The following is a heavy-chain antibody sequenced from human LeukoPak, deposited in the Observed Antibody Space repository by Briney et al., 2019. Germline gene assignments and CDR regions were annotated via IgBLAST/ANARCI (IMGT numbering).Heavy chain of an antibody. CDR3: ARLIVGATPDY. V-gene: IGHV4-34*01. D-gene: IGHD1-26*01. CDR1: GGSLSAYY. Sequence: SETLSLTCAVYGGSLSAYYWSWIRQFPGKGLEWIAEINHSGSTNYNPSLKSRVTISVDTSKNQFSLKLSSVTAADTAVYCCARLIVGATPDYWGQGTLVTVSS. CDR2: INHSGST. J-gene: IGHJ4*02.